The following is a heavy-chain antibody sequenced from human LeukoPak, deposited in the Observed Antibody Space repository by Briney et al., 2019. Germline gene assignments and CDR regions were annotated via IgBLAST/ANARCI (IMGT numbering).Heavy chain of an antibody. CDR3: ARNGRYSYGFDY. V-gene: IGHV3-21*01. CDR2: ISSSSSYI. D-gene: IGHD5-18*01. CDR1: GFTFSSYS. J-gene: IGHJ4*02. Sequence: GGSLRLSCAASGFTFSSYSMNWVRQAPGKGLEWVSSISSSSSYIYYADSVKGRFTISRDNAKNSLYLQMNSLRAEDTAVYYCARNGRYSYGFDYWGQGTLVTVSS.